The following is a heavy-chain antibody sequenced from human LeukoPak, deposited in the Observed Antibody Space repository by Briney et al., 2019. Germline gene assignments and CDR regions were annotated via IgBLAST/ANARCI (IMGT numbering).Heavy chain of an antibody. J-gene: IGHJ3*02. D-gene: IGHD3-22*01. CDR1: GGSFSGYY. Sequence: SETLSLTCAVYGGSFSGYYWSWIRQPPGQGLEWIGEINHSGSTNYNPSLKSRVTISVVTSKNQFCLKLSSVTAADTAVYYCARDGLLPPWAFDIWGQGTMVTVSS. CDR2: INHSGST. CDR3: ARDGLLPPWAFDI. V-gene: IGHV4-34*01.